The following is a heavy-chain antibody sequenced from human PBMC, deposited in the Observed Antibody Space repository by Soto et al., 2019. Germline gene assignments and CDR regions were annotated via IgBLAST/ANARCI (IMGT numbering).Heavy chain of an antibody. V-gene: IGHV1-46*01. J-gene: IGHJ6*02. CDR2: INPSGGRT. CDR1: GYNFTSYY. Sequence: QVQLVQSGAEVKRPGASVKVSCKASGYNFTSYYMHWVRQAPGQGLEWMGLINPSGGRTRYAQKFQGRVTMTRDSSTTTVYMELSSLRSEDTVVYYCARDMTTVTSYYNYYGMDVWGQGTTVTVSS. D-gene: IGHD4-4*01. CDR3: ARDMTTVTSYYNYYGMDV.